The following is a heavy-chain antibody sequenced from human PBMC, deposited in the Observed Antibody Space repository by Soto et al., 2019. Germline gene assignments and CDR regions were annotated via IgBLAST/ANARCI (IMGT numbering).Heavy chain of an antibody. Sequence: GGSLRLSCAASGFTFSSYSMNWVRQAPGKGLEWVSSISSSSSYIYYADSVKVRFTISRDNAKNSLYLQMNGLRAEDTAVYYCARDKILYDFWSGYYEDYYYYYGMDVWGQGTTVTVSS. V-gene: IGHV3-21*01. CDR2: ISSSSSYI. CDR1: GFTFSSYS. CDR3: ARDKILYDFWSGYYEDYYYYYGMDV. J-gene: IGHJ6*02. D-gene: IGHD3-3*01.